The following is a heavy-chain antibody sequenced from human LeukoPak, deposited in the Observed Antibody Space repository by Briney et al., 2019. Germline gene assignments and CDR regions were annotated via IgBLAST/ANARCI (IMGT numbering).Heavy chain of an antibody. CDR1: GGSISGYY. CDR2: INHSGST. J-gene: IGHJ6*02. V-gene: IGHV4-34*01. CDR3: ARRLYDYVSYYYGMDV. D-gene: IGHD3-16*01. Sequence: PLGTLSLTCAVPGGSISGYYGSWSRQPLGKGMEWIGEINHSGSTNYNPSLKSRVTISVDTSKNQFSLKPSSVTAADTAVYYCARRLYDYVSYYYGMDVWGQGTTVTVSS.